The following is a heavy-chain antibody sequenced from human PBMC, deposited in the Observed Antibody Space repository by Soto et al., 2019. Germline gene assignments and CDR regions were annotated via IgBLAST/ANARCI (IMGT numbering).Heavy chain of an antibody. CDR2: INAGNGNT. J-gene: IGHJ5*02. CDR1: GYTFTSYA. Sequence: GASVKVSCKASGYTFTSYAMHWVRQAPGQRLEWMGWINAGNGNTKYSQKFQGRVTITRDTSASTAYMELSSLRSEDTAVYYCARDRRDCSSTSCYSPRVRLFDPWGQGTLVTVSS. CDR3: ARDRRDCSSTSCYSPRVRLFDP. V-gene: IGHV1-3*01. D-gene: IGHD2-2*01.